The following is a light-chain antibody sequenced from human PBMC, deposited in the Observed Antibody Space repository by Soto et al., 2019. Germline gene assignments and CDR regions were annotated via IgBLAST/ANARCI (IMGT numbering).Light chain of an antibody. CDR2: DAS. V-gene: IGKV3-11*01. J-gene: IGKJ5*01. CDR1: QSVSSY. Sequence: EIVLTQSPATLSLSPGERATLSCRASQSVSSYLAWYQQKPGQAPRVLIYDASNRATGIPARFSGSGSGTDFILTISSLEPEDFAVYYCQQRSNWPITFGQGTRLEIK. CDR3: QQRSNWPIT.